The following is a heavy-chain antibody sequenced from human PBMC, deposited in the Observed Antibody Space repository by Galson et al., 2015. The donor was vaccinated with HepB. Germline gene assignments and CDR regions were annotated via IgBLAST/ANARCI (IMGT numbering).Heavy chain of an antibody. CDR3: ASGYCGGGICYFELQR. Sequence: SVKVSCKASGYTFVDYYIHWVRQATGQGLEWMGWMNPNSGKTGYAQKFQGRVTMTRNTSISTAYMELSSLRSEDTAVYYCASGYCGGGICYFELQRWGQGTLVTVSS. CDR1: GYTFVDYY. V-gene: IGHV1-8*02. J-gene: IGHJ4*02. CDR2: MNPNSGKT. D-gene: IGHD2-15*01.